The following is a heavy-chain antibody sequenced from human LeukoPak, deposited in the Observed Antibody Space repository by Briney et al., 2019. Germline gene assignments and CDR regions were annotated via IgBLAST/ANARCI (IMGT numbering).Heavy chain of an antibody. CDR1: GGSISSYY. CDR3: ARQRVRAARGLAFDP. D-gene: IGHD6-6*01. CDR2: IYYSGST. V-gene: IGHV4-59*08. Sequence: SETLSLTCTVSGGSISSYYWSWIRQPPGKGLEWIGYIYYSGSTNYNPSLKSRVTISVDTSKNQFSLKLSSMTAADTAVYYCARQRVRAARGLAFDPWGRGTLVTVSS. J-gene: IGHJ5*02.